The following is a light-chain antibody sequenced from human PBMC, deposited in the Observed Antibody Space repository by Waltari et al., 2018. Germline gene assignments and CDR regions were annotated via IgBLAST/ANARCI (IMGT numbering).Light chain of an antibody. V-gene: IGKV1-27*01. CDR2: AAS. CDR1: QAISNY. CDR3: QKYNSAPLT. J-gene: IGKJ4*01. Sequence: DIQMTQSPSSLSASVGDRVTITCRASQAISNYLAWYQQKPGKVPKLLIYAASILQSGVPSRFSGTGSGTGFSLTISSLQPEDVATYYCQKYNSAPLTFSGGTKVEIK.